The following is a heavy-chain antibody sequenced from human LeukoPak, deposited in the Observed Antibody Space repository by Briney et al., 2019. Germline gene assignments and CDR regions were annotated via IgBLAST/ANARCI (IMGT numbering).Heavy chain of an antibody. CDR1: GGSFSGYY. V-gene: IGHV4-34*01. J-gene: IGHJ5*02. CDR3: ARARGTYCSSTSCYFWFDP. CDR2: INHSGST. D-gene: IGHD2-2*01. Sequence: SETLSLTCAVYGGSFSGYYWSWIRQPPGKGLEWIGEINHSGSTNYNPSLKSRVTISVDTSKNQFSLKLSSVTAADTAVYYCARARGTYCSSTSCYFWFDPWGQGTLVTVSS.